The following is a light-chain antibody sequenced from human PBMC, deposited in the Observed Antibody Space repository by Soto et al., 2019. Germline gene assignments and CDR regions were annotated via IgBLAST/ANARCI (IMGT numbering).Light chain of an antibody. Sequence: DIQMTQSPSSLSASVGDRVTITCRASLSISVYVNWYQQKPGKAPKLLIYAGSSLQSGVPSRFSGSGSGTDLTLTISSLQPEDFATYYCQQTYSMPYTFGQGTKVEIK. CDR2: AGS. CDR3: QQTYSMPYT. CDR1: LSISVY. V-gene: IGKV1-39*01. J-gene: IGKJ2*01.